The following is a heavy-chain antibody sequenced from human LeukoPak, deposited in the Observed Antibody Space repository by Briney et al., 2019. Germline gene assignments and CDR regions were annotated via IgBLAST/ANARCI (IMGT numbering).Heavy chain of an antibody. V-gene: IGHV3-15*01. J-gene: IGHJ4*02. CDR3: ATEFWGSFNY. D-gene: IGHD7-27*01. CDR1: GFTLRSYW. Sequence: GGSLRLSCAASGFTLRSYWMSWVRQAPGKGLEWVGRISTKTDGGTTDYAAPLKGRFTITRDDSKTTLYLQMNSLKTEDTAVYYCATEFWGSFNYWGQGTLVTVSS. CDR2: ISTKTDGGTT.